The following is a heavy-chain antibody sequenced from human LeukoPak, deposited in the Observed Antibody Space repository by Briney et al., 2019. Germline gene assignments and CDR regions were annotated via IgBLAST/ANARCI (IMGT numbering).Heavy chain of an antibody. CDR3: AVTYYYDSSGPRGDY. CDR1: GGSISSSSYY. CDR2: IYYSGST. J-gene: IGHJ4*02. Sequence: SETLSLTCTVSGGSISSSSYYWGWIRQPPGKGLEWIGSIYYSGSTYYNPSLKSRVTISVDTSKNQFSLKLSSVTAADTAVYYCAVTYYYDSSGPRGDYWGQGTLVTVSS. D-gene: IGHD3-22*01. V-gene: IGHV4-39*07.